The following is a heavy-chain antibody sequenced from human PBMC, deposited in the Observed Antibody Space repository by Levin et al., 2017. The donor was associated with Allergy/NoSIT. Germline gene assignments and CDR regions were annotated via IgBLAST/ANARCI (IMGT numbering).Heavy chain of an antibody. D-gene: IGHD2-21*01. Sequence: QTGGSLRLSCAASEITFSSFGMHWVRQAPGKGLEWVAIISYDGNKEDYADSVKGRFTISRDNSKNTLYLEMNSLRPEDTAVYYCAKLRDCKDINECFHQWGQGTLVTVSS. J-gene: IGHJ1*01. CDR3: AKLRDCKDINECFHQ. CDR2: ISYDGNKE. V-gene: IGHV3-30*18. CDR1: EITFSSFG.